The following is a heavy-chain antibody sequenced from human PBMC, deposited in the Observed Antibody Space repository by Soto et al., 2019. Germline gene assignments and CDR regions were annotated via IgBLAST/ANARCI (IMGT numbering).Heavy chain of an antibody. J-gene: IGHJ3*02. D-gene: IGHD3-10*01. CDR2: ISYDGSNK. CDR3: AKDRAYGSGSYFAFDI. Sequence: GGSLRLSCAASGFTFSSYGMHWVRQAPGKGLEWVAVISYDGSNKYYADSVKGRFTISRDNSKNTLYLEMNSLRAEDTAVYYCAKDRAYGSGSYFAFDIWGQGTMVTVSS. V-gene: IGHV3-30*18. CDR1: GFTFSSYG.